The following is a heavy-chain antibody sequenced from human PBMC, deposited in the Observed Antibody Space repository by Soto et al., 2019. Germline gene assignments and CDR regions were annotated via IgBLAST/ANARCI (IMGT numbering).Heavy chain of an antibody. J-gene: IGHJ6*02. D-gene: IGHD5-12*01. V-gene: IGHV4-34*01. CDR2: INHSGST. Sequence: SETLSLTCAVYGGPFSGYYWSWIRQPPGKGLEWIGEINHSGSTNYNPSLKSRVTISVDTSKNQFSLKLSSVTAADTAVYYCARVEQMRWLRYYYGMDVWGQGTTVTLSS. CDR1: GGPFSGYY. CDR3: ARVEQMRWLRYYYGMDV.